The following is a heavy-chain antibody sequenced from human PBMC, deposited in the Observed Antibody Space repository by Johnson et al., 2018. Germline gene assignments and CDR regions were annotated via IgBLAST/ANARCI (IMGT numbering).Heavy chain of an antibody. CDR3: ARTRAPSYYYSGMDV. J-gene: IGHJ6*02. V-gene: IGHV3-33*01. CDR1: GFTFSSYG. CDR2: IWYDGSNK. Sequence: QVQLVESGGGVVQPGRSLRLSCAASGFTFSSYGMHWVRQAPGKGLEWVAVIWYDGSNKYYADSVKGRFTISRDNSKKTLYLQMNSLRAEDTAVYYCARTRAPSYYYSGMDVWGQGTTVTVSS.